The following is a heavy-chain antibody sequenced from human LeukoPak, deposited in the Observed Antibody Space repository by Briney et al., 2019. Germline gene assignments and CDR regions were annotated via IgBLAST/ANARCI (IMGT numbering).Heavy chain of an antibody. CDR2: VNDNGAAT. V-gene: IGHV3-23*01. CDR1: GFPFSNYA. J-gene: IGHJ6*03. CDR3: AKGLKTGVGPYMGYHYYMDV. Sequence: GGSLRLSCAASGFPFSNYAMSWVRQAPGKGLKWVATVNDNGAATYYADSVKGRFTISRDNSYNTVSLQMNGLRDEDMGVYYCAKGLKTGVGPYMGYHYYMDVWGKGATVTVSS. D-gene: IGHD3-16*01.